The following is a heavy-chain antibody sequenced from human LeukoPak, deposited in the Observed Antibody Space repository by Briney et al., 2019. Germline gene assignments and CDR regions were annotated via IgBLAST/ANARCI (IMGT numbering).Heavy chain of an antibody. V-gene: IGHV1-24*01. CDR3: ATLPAGSGSYLGAFDI. CDR1: GYTLTELS. D-gene: IGHD3-10*01. J-gene: IGHJ3*02. Sequence: ASVKVSCKVSGYTLTELSMHWVRQAPGKGLEWMGAFGSEDGETIYAQKFQGRVTMTEDTSTDTAYMELSSLRSEDTAVYYCATLPAGSGSYLGAFDIWGQGTMVTVSS. CDR2: FGSEDGET.